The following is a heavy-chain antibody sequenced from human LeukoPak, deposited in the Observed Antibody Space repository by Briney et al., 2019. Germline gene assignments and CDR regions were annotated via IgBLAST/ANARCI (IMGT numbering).Heavy chain of an antibody. CDR2: IWYDGSNK. J-gene: IGHJ6*02. V-gene: IGHV3-33*01. CDR3: ARFQGRRGLGHYYGSRSYYSHTNYYYYGMDV. Sequence: GGSLRLSCAASGFTFSSYGMHWVRQAPGKGLEWVAVIWYDGSNKYYADSVKGRFTISRDNSKNTLYLQMNSLRAEDTAVYYCARFQGRRGLGHYYGSRSYYSHTNYYYYGMDVWGQGTTVTVSS. D-gene: IGHD3-10*01. CDR1: GFTFSSYG.